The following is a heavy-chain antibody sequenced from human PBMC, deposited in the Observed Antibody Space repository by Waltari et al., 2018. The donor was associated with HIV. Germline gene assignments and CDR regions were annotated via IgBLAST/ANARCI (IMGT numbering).Heavy chain of an antibody. CDR1: GGTCSSYA. Sequence: QVQLVQSGAGVKKPGSSVKDSGKASGGTCSSYAISWVRQATGPGLERMVGIIPIFVTANYAQKFQDRVTITADESTITAYMELSSLRSEDTAVYYCARYYDSSGGFDYWGQGTLVTVSS. CDR2: IIPIFVTA. J-gene: IGHJ4*02. CDR3: ARYYDSSGGFDY. V-gene: IGHV1-69*01. D-gene: IGHD3-22*01.